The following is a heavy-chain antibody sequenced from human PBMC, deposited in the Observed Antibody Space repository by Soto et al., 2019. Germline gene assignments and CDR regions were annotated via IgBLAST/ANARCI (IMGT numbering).Heavy chain of an antibody. V-gene: IGHV4-34*01. J-gene: IGHJ4*02. Sequence: QVQLQQWGAGLLKPSETLSLTCAVYGGSFSGYYWSWIRQPPGKGLEWIGEINHSGSTNYNPSLKSRVTISVDTSKNQFSLKLSSVTAADTAVYYCARRAVGATEGFDYWGQGTLVTVSS. CDR3: ARRAVGATEGFDY. CDR2: INHSGST. D-gene: IGHD1-26*01. CDR1: GGSFSGYY.